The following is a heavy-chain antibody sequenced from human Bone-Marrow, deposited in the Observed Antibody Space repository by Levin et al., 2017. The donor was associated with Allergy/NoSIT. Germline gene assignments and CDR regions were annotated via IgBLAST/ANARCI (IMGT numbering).Heavy chain of an antibody. CDR3: ARLLPSGTMVQGVVNDY. V-gene: IGHV4-34*01. CDR2: INHSGST. CDR1: GGSFSGYY. D-gene: IGHD3-10*01. Sequence: SETLSLTCAVYGGSFSGYYWSWIRQPPGKGLEWIGEINHSGSTNYNPSLKSRVTISVDTSKNQFSLKLSSVTAADTAVYYCARLLPSGTMVQGVVNDYWGQGTLVTVSS. J-gene: IGHJ4*02.